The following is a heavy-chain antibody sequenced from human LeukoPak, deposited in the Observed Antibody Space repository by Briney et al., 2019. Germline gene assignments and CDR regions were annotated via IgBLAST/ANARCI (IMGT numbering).Heavy chain of an antibody. CDR1: GSIFTSYW. D-gene: IGHD3-3*01. J-gene: IGHJ3*02. Sequence: GASLQISCQGSGSIFTSYWIGWVRQLPGKGLEWMGIIYPGDSDTRYSPSFQGQVTISADKSISTPYLQWSSLRASDTAMYYCAIHDPHLTGAFDIWGEGTMVTVSS. CDR3: AIHDPHLTGAFDI. CDR2: IYPGDSDT. V-gene: IGHV5-51*01.